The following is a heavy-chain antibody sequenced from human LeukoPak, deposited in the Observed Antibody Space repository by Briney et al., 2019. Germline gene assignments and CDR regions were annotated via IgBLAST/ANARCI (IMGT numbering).Heavy chain of an antibody. V-gene: IGHV3-64*02. CDR1: EFTYSNFA. D-gene: IGHD2-2*03. CDR2: ISSNGGST. Sequence: PGGSLRLSCAASEFTYSNFAMHWVRQAPGGGLEYVSGISSNGGSTYYADSVKGRFTTSRDNSKNTLYLQMNSLRAEDTAVYYCARWIEGMALDIWGQGTMVTVSS. CDR3: ARWIEGMALDI. J-gene: IGHJ3*02.